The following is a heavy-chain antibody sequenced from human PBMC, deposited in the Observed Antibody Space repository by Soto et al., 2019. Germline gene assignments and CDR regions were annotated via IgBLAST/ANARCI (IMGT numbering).Heavy chain of an antibody. D-gene: IGHD2-8*01. Sequence: QVQLVQSGAEVKKHGYSVQVSCKASGGTFSSYTIHWVRQAPGQGLEWMGRFIPIFGIANYAQKFQGRVTIIAVKPTSTPYMVVSSCRADDTAVYYCARSPGYCTDTGCPRCWFDPWGQGTLVTVSS. J-gene: IGHJ5*02. V-gene: IGHV1-69*02. CDR3: ARSPGYCTDTGCPRCWFDP. CDR2: FIPIFGIA. CDR1: GGTFSSYT.